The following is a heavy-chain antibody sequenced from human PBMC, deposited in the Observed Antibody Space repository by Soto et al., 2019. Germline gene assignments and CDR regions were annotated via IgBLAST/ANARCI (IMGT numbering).Heavy chain of an antibody. CDR3: ARHEVGSGWFTKFDY. V-gene: IGHV5-10-1*01. J-gene: IGHJ4*02. CDR1: GYSFTNYW. Sequence: GESLKISCKGSGYSFTNYWISWVRQMPGKGLEWMGRIDPSDSYTNYSPSFQGHVTISADKSISTAYLQWSSLKASGTAMYYCARHEVGSGWFTKFDYWGQGTLVTVSS. D-gene: IGHD6-19*01. CDR2: IDPSDSYT.